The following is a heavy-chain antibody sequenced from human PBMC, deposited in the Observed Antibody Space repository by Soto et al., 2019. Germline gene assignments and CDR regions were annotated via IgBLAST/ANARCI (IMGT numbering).Heavy chain of an antibody. V-gene: IGHV3-23*01. CDR3: EKEEVAGGVAGNFDY. D-gene: IGHD3-3*01. CDR1: GFTFSSYA. J-gene: IGHJ4*02. CDR2: ISGSGGST. Sequence: GGLLRLSCAACGFTFSSYAMSWVRQAPGKGLEWVSAISGSGGSTYYADSVKGRFTISRDNSKNTLYLQMNSLRAEDTAVYYCEKEEVAGGVAGNFDYWGQGTLVTVSS.